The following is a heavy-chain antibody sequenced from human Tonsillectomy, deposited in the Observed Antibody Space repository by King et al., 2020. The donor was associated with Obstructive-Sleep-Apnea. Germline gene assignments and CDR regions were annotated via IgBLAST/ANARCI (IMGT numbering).Heavy chain of an antibody. Sequence: QLVQSGAEVKKPGSSVKVSCKASGGTFSSYAISWVRQAPGQGLEWMGGIIPILGIANYAQKFQGRVTITADKSTSTAYMELSSLRSEDTAVYYCATPYHDYYYDSSGYSWPLGYWGQGTLVTVSS. CDR3: ATPYHDYYYDSSGYSWPLGY. CDR1: GGTFSSYA. D-gene: IGHD3-22*01. CDR2: IIPILGIA. J-gene: IGHJ4*02. V-gene: IGHV1-69*04.